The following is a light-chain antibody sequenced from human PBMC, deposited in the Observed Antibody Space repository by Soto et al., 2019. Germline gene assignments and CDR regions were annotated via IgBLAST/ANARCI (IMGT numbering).Light chain of an antibody. CDR1: QSVSSSY. CDR3: QQYGSSPLT. CDR2: VAS. J-gene: IGKJ4*01. V-gene: IGKV3-20*01. Sequence: EIVLTQSPGTLSLSPGERATLSCRASQSVSSSYLAWYQQKPGQAPRLLIYVASSRATGIPDRFSGSGSGTDVTLIISRLEPEDIGVYYCQQYGSSPLTFGGGTKVELK.